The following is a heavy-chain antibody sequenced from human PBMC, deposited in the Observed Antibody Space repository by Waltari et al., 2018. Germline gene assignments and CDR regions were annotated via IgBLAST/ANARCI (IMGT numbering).Heavy chain of an antibody. D-gene: IGHD2-8*01. CDR3: AKEAPNEGFDY. CDR1: GFTFDDYT. J-gene: IGHJ4*02. CDR2: ISWDGGST. Sequence: EVQLVESGGVVVQPGGSLRLSCAAPGFTFDDYTMHWVRQAPGKGLEWVSLISWDGGSTYYADSVKGRFTISRDNSKNSLYLQMNSLRTEDTALYYCAKEAPNEGFDYWGQGTLVTVSS. V-gene: IGHV3-43*01.